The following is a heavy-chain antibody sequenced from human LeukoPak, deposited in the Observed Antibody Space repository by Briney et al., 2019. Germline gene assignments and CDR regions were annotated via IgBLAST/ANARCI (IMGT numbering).Heavy chain of an antibody. Sequence: PSETLSLTCTVSGGSINNYYWSWIRQPPGKGLEWIGFIYSSGTTSYNPSLKSRVTISVDTSKNQFSLKLSSVTAADTAVYYCARVQKGEGKYFLHWGQGTLVTVSS. CDR2: IYSSGTT. CDR3: ARVQKGEGKYFLH. CDR1: GGSINNYY. J-gene: IGHJ1*01. V-gene: IGHV4-59*12.